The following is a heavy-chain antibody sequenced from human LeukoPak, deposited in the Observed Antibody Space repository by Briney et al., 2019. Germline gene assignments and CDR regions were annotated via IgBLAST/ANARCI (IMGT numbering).Heavy chain of an antibody. V-gene: IGHV4-39*01. J-gene: IGHJ4*02. D-gene: IGHD3-10*01. CDR1: GGSISSSNNY. CDR3: ARCISMVRGVIRPPDY. CDR2: ISHSGST. Sequence: SETLSLTCTVSGGSISSSNNYWGWIRQPPGKDLEWIGSISHSGSTYYNPSLKSRVTISVDTSKNQFSLKVTFVTAADTAVYYCARCISMVRGVIRPPDYWGQGTLVTVSS.